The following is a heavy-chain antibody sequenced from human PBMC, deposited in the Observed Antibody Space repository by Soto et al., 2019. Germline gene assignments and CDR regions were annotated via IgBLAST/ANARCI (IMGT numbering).Heavy chain of an antibody. D-gene: IGHD2-15*01. CDR2: INHSGST. V-gene: IGHV4-34*01. CDR1: GGSFSGYY. Sequence: SETLSLTCAVYGGSFSGYYWSWIRQPPGKGLEWIGEINHSGSTNYNPSLKSRVTISVDTSKNQFSLKLSSVTAADTAVYYCARGNDVVVVAATPGYYYYMDVWGKGTTVTVSS. CDR3: ARGNDVVVVAATPGYYYYMDV. J-gene: IGHJ6*03.